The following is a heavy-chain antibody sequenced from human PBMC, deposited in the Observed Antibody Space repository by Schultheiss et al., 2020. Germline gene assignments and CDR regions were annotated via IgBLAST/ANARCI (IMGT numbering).Heavy chain of an antibody. Sequence: SQTLSLTCTVSGGSISSGDYYWSWIRQPPGKGLEWIGYIYYSGSTYYNPSLKSRVTISVDTSKNQFSLKLSSVTAADTAVYYCARVVAATRYETPYGMDVWGQGTTVNVSS. D-gene: IGHD2-15*01. CDR3: ARVVAATRYETPYGMDV. V-gene: IGHV4-30-4*01. CDR2: IYYSGST. J-gene: IGHJ6*02. CDR1: GGSISSGDYY.